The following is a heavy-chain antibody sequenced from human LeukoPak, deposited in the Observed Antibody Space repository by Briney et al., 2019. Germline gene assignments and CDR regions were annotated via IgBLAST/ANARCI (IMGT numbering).Heavy chain of an antibody. CDR1: GGSISSGGYY. J-gene: IGHJ4*02. CDR3: ARETGDGYNLNFDY. D-gene: IGHD5-24*01. V-gene: IGHV4-31*03. CDR2: IYYSGST. Sequence: PSETLSLTCTVSGGSISSGGYYWSWIRQHPGKGLEWIGYIYYSGSTYYNPSLKSRVTISVDTSKNQFSLKLSSVTAADTAVYYCARETGDGYNLNFDYWGQGTLVTVSS.